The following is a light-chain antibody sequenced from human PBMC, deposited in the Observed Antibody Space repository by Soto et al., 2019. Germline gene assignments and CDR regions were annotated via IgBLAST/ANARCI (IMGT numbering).Light chain of an antibody. CDR1: QSVSSNY. Sequence: IVFTQSPGTLALSAGERATLSCRASQSVSSNYFAWFQQRPGQAPRLLIYGVSTRATGTPDRFSASGSATEFTLNINRLEPEDFAVYYCHQYGASPWTFGQGTKVDIK. J-gene: IGKJ1*01. V-gene: IGKV3-20*01. CDR3: HQYGASPWT. CDR2: GVS.